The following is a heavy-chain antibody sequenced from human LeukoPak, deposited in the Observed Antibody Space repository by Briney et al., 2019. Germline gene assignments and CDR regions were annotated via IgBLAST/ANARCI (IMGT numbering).Heavy chain of an antibody. CDR1: GFTLSTYA. CDR2: ISDSGDNT. CDR3: GKVYWNNYYYDY. Sequence: GGSLRLSCAASGFTLSTYAMSWVRQAPGKGLEWVSAISDSGDNTHYADSVKGRFTISRDSSKSTLYLQMNSLRADDTAVYYCGKVYWNNYYYDYWGQGTLVTVSS. J-gene: IGHJ4*02. V-gene: IGHV3-23*01. D-gene: IGHD1/OR15-1a*01.